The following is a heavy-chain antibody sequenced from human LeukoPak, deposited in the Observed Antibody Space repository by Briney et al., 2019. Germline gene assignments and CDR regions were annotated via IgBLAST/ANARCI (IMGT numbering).Heavy chain of an antibody. J-gene: IGHJ5*02. CDR3: ARDCGYGAGWFDP. V-gene: IGHV3-74*01. CDR2: INSDGSST. CDR1: GFTFSSYW. Sequence: GGSLRLSCAASGFTFSSYWMHWVRQDPGKGLVWVSRINSDGSSTSYADSVKGRFTISRDNAKNTLYLQMTSLRAEDTAVYYCARDCGYGAGWFDPWGQGTLVTVSS. D-gene: IGHD5-18*01.